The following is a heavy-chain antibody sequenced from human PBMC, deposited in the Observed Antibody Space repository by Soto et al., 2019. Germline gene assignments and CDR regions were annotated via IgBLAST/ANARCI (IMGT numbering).Heavy chain of an antibody. J-gene: IGHJ4*02. CDR1: GFSLSTSGVG. D-gene: IGHD4-4*01. V-gene: IGHV2-5*02. CDR2: IYWDDDK. Sequence: QITLKESGPTLEKPTQTLTLACTFSGFSLSTSGVGVGWIRQPPGKALEWLALIYWDDDKRYSPSLKSRLTITKDTSKNQVVLTMTNMDPVDTATYYCARKEMATVFDYWGQGTLVTVSS. CDR3: ARKEMATVFDY.